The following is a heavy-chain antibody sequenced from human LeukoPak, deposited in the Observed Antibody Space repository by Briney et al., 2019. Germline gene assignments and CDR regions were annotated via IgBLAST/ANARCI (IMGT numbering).Heavy chain of an antibody. V-gene: IGHV3-23*01. CDR2: ICGSAGCT. CDR1: GFTFNIYA. J-gene: IGHJ5*02. Sequence: GGSLRLSCAASGFTFNIYATSWVRLAPGKGLQWVASICGSAGCTYYADSVKGRFTISRDNSKNTLYLQMNSLGAEDTAIYYCARDRPNYHESNGHYYNRDGDHWGQGTLVTVSS. CDR3: ARDRPNYHESNGHYYNRDGDH. D-gene: IGHD3-22*01.